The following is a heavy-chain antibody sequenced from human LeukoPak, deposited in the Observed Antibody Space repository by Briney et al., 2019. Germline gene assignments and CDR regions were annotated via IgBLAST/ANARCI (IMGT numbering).Heavy chain of an antibody. V-gene: IGHV3-20*04. Sequence: PAGGSLRLSCAASGFTFSSYAMSWVRQAPGKGLEWVSGISSNGGSTGYADSVKGRFTISRDNAKNSLYLRMSSLRAEDTALYYCARDSQDYRDYPDFYYYYYMDVWGKGTTVTVSS. J-gene: IGHJ6*03. CDR3: ARDSQDYRDYPDFYYYYYMDV. D-gene: IGHD4-17*01. CDR1: GFTFSSYA. CDR2: ISSNGGST.